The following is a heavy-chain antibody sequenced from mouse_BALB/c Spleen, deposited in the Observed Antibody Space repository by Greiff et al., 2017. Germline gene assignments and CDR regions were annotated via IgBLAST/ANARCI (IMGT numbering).Heavy chain of an antibody. CDR3: ARHGLGYAMDY. CDR1: GFTFSSYT. V-gene: IGHV5-12-2*01. Sequence: EVKLVESGGGLVQPGGSLKLSCAASGFTFSSYTMSWVRQTPEKRLEWVAYISNGGGSTYYPDTVKGRFTISRDNAKNTLYLQMSSLKSEDTAMYYCARHGLGYAMDYWGQGTSVTVSS. J-gene: IGHJ4*01. CDR2: ISNGGGST.